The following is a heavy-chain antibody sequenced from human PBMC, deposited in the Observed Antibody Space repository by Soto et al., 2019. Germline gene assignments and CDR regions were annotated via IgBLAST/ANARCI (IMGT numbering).Heavy chain of an antibody. J-gene: IGHJ6*03. CDR2: IYYSGST. Sequence: SETLSLTCTVSGGSISSYYWSWIRQPPGKGLEWIGYIYYSGSTNYNPSLKSRVTISVDTSKNQFSLKLSSVTAADTAVYYCAGSVDTAMVYYYYYMDVWGKGTTVTVSS. CDR1: GGSISSYY. CDR3: AGSVDTAMVYYYYYMDV. V-gene: IGHV4-59*01. D-gene: IGHD5-18*01.